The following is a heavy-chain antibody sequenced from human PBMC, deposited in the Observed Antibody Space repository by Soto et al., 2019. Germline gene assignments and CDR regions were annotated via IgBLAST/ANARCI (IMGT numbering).Heavy chain of an antibody. V-gene: IGHV4-59*12. CDR3: ARDSFNTGLYFDY. CDR2: IYSSGHT. D-gene: IGHD2-8*02. CDR1: GDSISSYY. J-gene: IGHJ4*02. Sequence: PSETLSLTCTVSGDSISSYYWNWIRQPPGKGLEWIGYIYSSGHTHYNPSLKSRVTMSLDTSKNQFSLILNSVTAADTVVYYCARDSFNTGLYFDYWGRGILVTVSS.